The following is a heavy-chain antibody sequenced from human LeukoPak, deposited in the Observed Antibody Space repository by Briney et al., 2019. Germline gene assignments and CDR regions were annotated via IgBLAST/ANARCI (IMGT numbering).Heavy chain of an antibody. J-gene: IGHJ3*02. Sequence: SETLSLTCAVYGGSFSGYYWSWIRQPPGKGLEWIGYIYYSGSTNYNPSLKSRVTISVDTSKNQFSLKLSSVTAADTAVYYCARELEFAFDIWGQGTMVTVSS. CDR2: IYYSGST. V-gene: IGHV4-59*01. CDR1: GGSFSGYY. CDR3: ARELEFAFDI. D-gene: IGHD3-10*01.